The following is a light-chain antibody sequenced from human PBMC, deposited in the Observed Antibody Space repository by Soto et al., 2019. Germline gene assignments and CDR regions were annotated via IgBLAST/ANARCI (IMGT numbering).Light chain of an antibody. CDR2: YAS. Sequence: EMVMTQSQATLSVSPGERVTLSCRASESVHRNLAWYQQKPGQGPSLLIYYASTRATGVPDRFTGSGSGTEFTLTISSLQSEDFGIYHCQQYSNWPPTFGPGTKVEIK. CDR3: QQYSNWPPT. V-gene: IGKV3-15*01. CDR1: ESVHRN. J-gene: IGKJ3*01.